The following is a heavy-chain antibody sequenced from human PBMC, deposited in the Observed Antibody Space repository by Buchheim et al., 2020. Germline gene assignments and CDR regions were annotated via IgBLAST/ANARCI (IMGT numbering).Heavy chain of an antibody. CDR2: INHSGST. Sequence: QVQLQQWGAGLLKPSETLSLTCAVYGGSFSGYYWSWIRQPPGKGLEWIGEINHSGSTNYNPSLKSRVTISVDTSKNQFSLKLSSVTAADTAVYYCARGVLLWFGELLQKRGSWFDPWGQGTL. V-gene: IGHV4-34*01. D-gene: IGHD3-10*01. J-gene: IGHJ5*02. CDR1: GGSFSGYY. CDR3: ARGVLLWFGELLQKRGSWFDP.